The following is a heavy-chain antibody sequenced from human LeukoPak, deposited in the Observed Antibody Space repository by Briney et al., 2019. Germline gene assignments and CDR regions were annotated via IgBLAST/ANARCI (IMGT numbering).Heavy chain of an antibody. Sequence: PGGSLRLSCAASGFTVSRNYMSWVRQAPGKGLEWVSVIYSGGSTYYADSVKGRFTISRDNSKNTLYLQMNSLRAEDTAVYYCARAVAAAGSHAYAFDIWGQGTMVTVSS. CDR2: IYSGGST. V-gene: IGHV3-66*01. CDR3: ARAVAAAGSHAYAFDI. D-gene: IGHD6-13*01. J-gene: IGHJ3*02. CDR1: GFTVSRNY.